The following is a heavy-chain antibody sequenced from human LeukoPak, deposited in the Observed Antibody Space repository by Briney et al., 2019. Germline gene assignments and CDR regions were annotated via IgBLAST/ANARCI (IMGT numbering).Heavy chain of an antibody. Sequence: PSQTLSLTCTASGGSISSGGYYWSWIRQHPGKGLEWIGYIYYSGSTYYSPSLKSRVTISVDTSKNQFSLKLSSVTAADTAVYYCARERVATGIPGNHNDYWGQGTLVTVSS. V-gene: IGHV4-31*03. D-gene: IGHD2-21*02. CDR3: ARERVATGIPGNHNDY. J-gene: IGHJ4*02. CDR1: GGSISSGGYY. CDR2: IYYSGST.